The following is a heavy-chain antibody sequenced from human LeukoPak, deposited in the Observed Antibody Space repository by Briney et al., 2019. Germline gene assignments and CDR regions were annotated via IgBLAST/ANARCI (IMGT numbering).Heavy chain of an antibody. D-gene: IGHD3-10*01. Sequence: PSETRSLTCTVSGYSISSGYYWGWIRQPPGKGLEWIGSIYHSGSTYYNPSLKSRVTISVDTSKNQFPLKLSSVTAADTAVYYCASVLLWFGDSSYAFDYWGQGTLVTVSS. CDR1: GYSISSGYY. CDR2: IYHSGST. J-gene: IGHJ4*02. V-gene: IGHV4-38-2*02. CDR3: ASVLLWFGDSSYAFDY.